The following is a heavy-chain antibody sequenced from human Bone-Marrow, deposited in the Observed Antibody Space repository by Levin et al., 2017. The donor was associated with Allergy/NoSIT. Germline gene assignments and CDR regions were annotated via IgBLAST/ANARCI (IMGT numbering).Heavy chain of an antibody. CDR2: IYSGGST. Sequence: PGGSLRLSCAASGFTVSSNYMSWVRQAPGKGLEWVSVIYSGGSTYYADSVKGRFTISRDNSKNTLYLQMNSLRAEDTAVYYCARDGGNWNDPVRAFDYWGQGTLVTVSS. J-gene: IGHJ4*02. V-gene: IGHV3-66*01. CDR3: ARDGGNWNDPVRAFDY. D-gene: IGHD1-20*01. CDR1: GFTVSSNY.